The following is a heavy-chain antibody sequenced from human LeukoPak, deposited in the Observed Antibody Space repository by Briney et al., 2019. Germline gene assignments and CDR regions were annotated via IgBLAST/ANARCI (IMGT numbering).Heavy chain of an antibody. CDR3: ARRRSGWYRNLSAFDI. CDR2: IHYTGST. D-gene: IGHD6-19*01. Sequence: PSETLSLTCTVSGGSISSYYWSWIRQSPGKGLECIGYIHYTGSTNYNPSLKSRVTISVDTSKNQFSLKLSSVTAADTAVYYCARRRSGWYRNLSAFDIWGQGTMVTVSS. CDR1: GGSISSYY. J-gene: IGHJ3*02. V-gene: IGHV4-59*12.